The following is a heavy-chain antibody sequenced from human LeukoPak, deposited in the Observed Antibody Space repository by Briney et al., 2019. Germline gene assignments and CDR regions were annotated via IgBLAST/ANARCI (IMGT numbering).Heavy chain of an antibody. J-gene: IGHJ5*02. CDR3: ARDFILVPVAIEGWFDP. V-gene: IGHV4-31*03. CDR1: GGSISSGGYY. CDR2: IYYSGST. D-gene: IGHD2-2*01. Sequence: SETLSLTCTVSGGSISSGGYYWSWIRQHPGKGLEWIGYIYYSGSTYYNPSLKSRVTISVDTSKNQFSLKLSSVTAADTAVYYCARDFILVPVAIEGWFDPWGQGTLVTVSS.